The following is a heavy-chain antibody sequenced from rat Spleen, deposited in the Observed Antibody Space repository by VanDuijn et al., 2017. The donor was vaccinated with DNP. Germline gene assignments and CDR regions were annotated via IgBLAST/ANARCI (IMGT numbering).Heavy chain of an antibody. V-gene: IGHV5-25*01. CDR3: ARRDSSTDYNYFDY. J-gene: IGHJ2*01. CDR1: QFTFSNYD. Sequence: EVQLVESGGGLVQPGRSLKLSCTASQFTFSNYDMAWVRQAPTKGLEWVASISTSGSSTYYRDSVMGRFTVSRDNAKRTLYLQMDSLRSEDTATYYCARRDSSTDYNYFDYWGQGVMVTVSS. CDR2: ISTSGSST. D-gene: IGHD1-6*01.